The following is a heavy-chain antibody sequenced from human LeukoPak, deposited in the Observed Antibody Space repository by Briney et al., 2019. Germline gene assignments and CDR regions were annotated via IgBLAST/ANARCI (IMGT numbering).Heavy chain of an antibody. Sequence: SETLSLTCTVSGYSIRSGYYWGWIRQPPGKGLEWIGSMYHSGSTYYNPSLRSRVTISVDTSKNQISLNLRSVTAADTAVYYCAGVPGPNWFDPWGQGTLVTVSS. J-gene: IGHJ5*02. CDR2: MYHSGST. CDR3: AGVPGPNWFDP. V-gene: IGHV4-38-2*02. CDR1: GYSIRSGYY.